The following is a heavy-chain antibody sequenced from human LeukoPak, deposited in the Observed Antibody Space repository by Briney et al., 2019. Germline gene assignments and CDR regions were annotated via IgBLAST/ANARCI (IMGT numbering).Heavy chain of an antibody. J-gene: IGHJ4*02. Sequence: GASVKVSCKASGYTFTSYYMHWVRQAPGQGLEWMGIINPSGGSTSYAQKFQGRVTMTRDTSTSTVYMELSSLRSEDTAVYYCARAITMVRGVIMNFDYWGQGTLVTVSS. CDR2: INPSGGST. V-gene: IGHV1-46*01. CDR3: ARAITMVRGVIMNFDY. D-gene: IGHD3-10*01. CDR1: GYTFTSYY.